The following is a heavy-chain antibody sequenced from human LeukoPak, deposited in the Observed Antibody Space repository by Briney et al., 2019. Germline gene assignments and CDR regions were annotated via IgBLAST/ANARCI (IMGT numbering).Heavy chain of an antibody. CDR2: ISGSGGST. Sequence: TGGSLRLSCAASGFTFSSYAMSWVRQAPGKGLEWVSAISGSGGSTYYADSVKGRFTISRDNSKNTLYLQMNSLRAEDTAVYYCAKDRYYDSSGSMIDYWGQGTLVTVSS. CDR1: GFTFSSYA. J-gene: IGHJ4*02. V-gene: IGHV3-23*01. D-gene: IGHD3-22*01. CDR3: AKDRYYDSSGSMIDY.